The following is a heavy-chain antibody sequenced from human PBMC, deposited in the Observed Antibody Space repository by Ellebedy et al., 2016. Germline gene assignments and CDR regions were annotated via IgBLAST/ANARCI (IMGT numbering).Heavy chain of an antibody. CDR2: ISRSGNTT. Sequence: GESLKISCVASGFTFNTYAMAWVRQAPGKGLEWLSTISRSGNTTYYADSVKSRFTISRDNSKNTVFLQMNSLRAEDTAVYFCAKPPENMVVYFDSWGQGTLVTVSA. CDR1: GFTFNTYA. J-gene: IGHJ4*02. D-gene: IGHD2-21*01. CDR3: AKPPENMVVYFDS. V-gene: IGHV3-23*01.